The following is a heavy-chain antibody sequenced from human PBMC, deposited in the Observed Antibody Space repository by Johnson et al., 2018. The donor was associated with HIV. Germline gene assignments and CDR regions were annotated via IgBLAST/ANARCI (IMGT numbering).Heavy chain of an antibody. J-gene: IGHJ3*02. Sequence: VQLVESGGGLVKPGESLRLSCAASGFSFSNAWMNWVRQAPGKGLEWVSVIYSGGNTYYADSVKGRFTISRDNSKNTLYLQMNSLRAEDTAVYYCARVRAGRENAFDIWGQGTMVTVSS. CDR2: IYSGGNT. CDR3: ARVRAGRENAFDI. V-gene: IGHV3-66*01. CDR1: GFSFSNAW. D-gene: IGHD1-26*01.